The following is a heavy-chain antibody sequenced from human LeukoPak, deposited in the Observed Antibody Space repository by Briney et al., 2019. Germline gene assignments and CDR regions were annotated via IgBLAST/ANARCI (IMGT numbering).Heavy chain of an antibody. CDR1: GGSISSSSYY. CDR2: IYYSGST. CDR3: ARYLFGEFDFDY. Sequence: PSETLSLTCTVSGGSISSSSYYWGWIRQPPGKGLEWIGSIYYSGSTYYNPSLKSRVTISVDTSKNQFSLKLSSVTAADTAVYYCARYLFGEFDFDYWGQGTLVTVSS. V-gene: IGHV4-39*01. D-gene: IGHD3-10*02. J-gene: IGHJ4*02.